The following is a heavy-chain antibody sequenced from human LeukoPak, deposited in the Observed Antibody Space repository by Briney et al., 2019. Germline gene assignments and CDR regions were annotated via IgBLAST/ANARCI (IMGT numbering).Heavy chain of an antibody. CDR2: IYHSGST. Sequence: KPSETLSLTCTVSGGSISSSSYYWGWIRQPPGKGLEWIGSIYHSGSTYYNPSLKSRVTISVDTSKNQFSLKLSSVTAADTAVYYCARHAEAFDIWGQGTMVTVSS. V-gene: IGHV4-39*01. CDR3: ARHAEAFDI. CDR1: GGSISSSSYY. J-gene: IGHJ3*02. D-gene: IGHD1-14*01.